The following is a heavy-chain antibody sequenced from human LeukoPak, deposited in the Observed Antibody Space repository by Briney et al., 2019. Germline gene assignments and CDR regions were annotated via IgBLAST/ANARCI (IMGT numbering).Heavy chain of an antibody. CDR1: GGTFSSYA. D-gene: IGHD1-26*01. CDR2: IIPIFGTA. V-gene: IGHV1-69*01. Sequence: SVKVSCKASGGTFSSYAISWVRQAPGQGLEWMGGIIPIFGTANYAQKFQGRVTITADESTSTAYMELSSLRSEDTAVYYCARAPSAHLVGATTVDYYYMDVWGKGTTVTVSS. J-gene: IGHJ6*03. CDR3: ARAPSAHLVGATTVDYYYMDV.